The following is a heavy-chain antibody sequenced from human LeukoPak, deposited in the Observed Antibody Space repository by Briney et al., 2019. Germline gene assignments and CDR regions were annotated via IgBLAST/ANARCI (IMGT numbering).Heavy chain of an antibody. CDR1: GGTFSSYA. J-gene: IGHJ3*02. CDR2: IIPIFGTA. V-gene: IGHV1-69*05. CDR3: ARVLADAFDI. Sequence: VASVKVSCKASGGTFSSYAISWVRQAPGQGLEWMGRIIPIFGTANYAQKFQGRVTITTDESTSTAYMELSSLRSEDTAVYYCARVLADAFDIWGQGTMVTVSS.